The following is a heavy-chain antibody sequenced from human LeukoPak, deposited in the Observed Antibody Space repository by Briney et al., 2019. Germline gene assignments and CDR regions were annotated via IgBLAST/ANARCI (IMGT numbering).Heavy chain of an antibody. D-gene: IGHD3-3*01. CDR3: ARVIEYYDFWSGYYYYYYMDV. CDR2: ISSSSSYI. J-gene: IGHJ6*03. CDR1: GFTFSSYS. Sequence: PGGSLRLSCAASGFTFSSYSMNWVRQAPGKGLEWVSSISSSSSYIYYADSVKGRFTISRDNAKNSPYLQMNSLRAEDTAVYYCARVIEYYDFWSGYYYYYYMDVWGKGTTVTVSS. V-gene: IGHV3-21*01.